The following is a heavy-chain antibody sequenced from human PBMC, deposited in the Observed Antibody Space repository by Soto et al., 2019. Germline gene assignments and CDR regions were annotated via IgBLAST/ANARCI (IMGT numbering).Heavy chain of an antibody. CDR3: AKAFSVVVPAATPFDY. CDR2: ISGSGGST. V-gene: IGHV3-23*01. CDR1: GFTFSSYA. D-gene: IGHD2-2*01. Sequence: LRLSCAASGFTFSSYAMSLVRQAPLKGLEWVSAISGSGGSTYYADSVKGRFTISRDNSKNTLYLQMNSLRAEDTAVYYCAKAFSVVVPAATPFDYWGQGTLVTVSS. J-gene: IGHJ4*02.